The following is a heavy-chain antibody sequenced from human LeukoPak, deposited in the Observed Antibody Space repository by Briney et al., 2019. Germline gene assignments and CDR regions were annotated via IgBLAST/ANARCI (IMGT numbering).Heavy chain of an antibody. CDR1: GFIFSNAW. Sequence: GGSLRLSCVVSGFIFSNAWMSWVRKAPGKGLEWVGHIKSKTDGGTADYVAPVKGRFTISRDDSKNTLYLQMNSLKIEDTAVYYCTTDRHTAMVQFDYWGQGTLVTVSS. CDR2: IKSKTDGGTA. CDR3: TTDRHTAMVQFDY. J-gene: IGHJ4*02. D-gene: IGHD5-18*01. V-gene: IGHV3-15*01.